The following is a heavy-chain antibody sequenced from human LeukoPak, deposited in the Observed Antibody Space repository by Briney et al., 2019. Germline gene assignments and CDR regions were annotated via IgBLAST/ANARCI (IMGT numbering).Heavy chain of an antibody. CDR2: IYYSGST. CDR1: GGSIRSSSYY. CDR3: ARLTPYYYYYMDV. J-gene: IGHJ6*03. Sequence: SETLSLTCTVSGGSIRSSSYYSGWIRQPPGKGLEWIVSIYYSGSTYYNPSLKTRSTISVGTSKNQFSLKLSSVTAADTAVYYCARLTPYYYYYMDVWGKGTTVTVSS. D-gene: IGHD4-23*01. V-gene: IGHV4-39*01.